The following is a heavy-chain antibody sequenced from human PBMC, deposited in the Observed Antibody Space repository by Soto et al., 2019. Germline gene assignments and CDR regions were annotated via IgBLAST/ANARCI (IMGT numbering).Heavy chain of an antibody. CDR3: TRDLEFRDGNISHLDY. CDR2: IIPIIGTP. V-gene: IGHV1-69*06. CDR1: GGTFNNHV. J-gene: IGHJ4*02. D-gene: IGHD3-10*01. Sequence: QVHLVQSGAEGKKPGSSVKVSCKASGGTFNNHVFNWVRQAPGQGLEWMGGIIPIIGTPNHAQKFQGRVTISADKSTRTVYLDLSSLRSDDTAVYYCTRDLEFRDGNISHLDYWGQGTLVTVSS.